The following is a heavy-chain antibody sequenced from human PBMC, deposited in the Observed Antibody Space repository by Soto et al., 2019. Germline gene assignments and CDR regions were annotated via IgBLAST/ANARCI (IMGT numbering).Heavy chain of an antibody. CDR3: AHSGRITIFGVVTYDP. CDR2: IYWDDDK. CDR1: VFSLSTSGVG. V-gene: IGHV2-5*02. J-gene: IGHJ5*02. D-gene: IGHD3-3*01. Sequence: GSGPTLVNPTQTLTLTFTFSVFSLSTSGVGVGWIRQPPGKALEWLALIYWDDDKRYNPSLKSRLTITKDTSTNQVVLTMTNMDPVDTATYYCAHSGRITIFGVVTYDPWGQGTLVTVSS.